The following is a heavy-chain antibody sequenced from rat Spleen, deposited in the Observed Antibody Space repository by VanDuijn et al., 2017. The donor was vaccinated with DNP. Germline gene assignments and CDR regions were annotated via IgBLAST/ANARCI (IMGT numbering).Heavy chain of an antibody. J-gene: IGHJ2*01. D-gene: IGHD1-11*01. CDR1: GFTFSDYN. CDR3: ATVTTGW. Sequence: EVQLVESGGGLVQPGRSLKLSCAASGFTFSDYNMAWVRQAPKKGLEWVATIIYDGSRTYYRDSVKGRFTISRDNAKSPLYLQMDSLRSEDTATYYCATVTTGWWGQGVMVTVSS. V-gene: IGHV5S10*01. CDR2: IIYDGSRT.